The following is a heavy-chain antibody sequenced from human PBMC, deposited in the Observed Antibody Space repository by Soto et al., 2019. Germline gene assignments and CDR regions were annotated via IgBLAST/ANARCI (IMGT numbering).Heavy chain of an antibody. D-gene: IGHD1-7*01. CDR1: GSSLSATGVG. CDR2: IYWDDDQ. J-gene: IGHJ4*02. Sequence: SGPTLVNPTQTLTLTCSFSGSSLSATGVGVGWVRQPRGQALEFLALIYWDDDQKFRPSLRNRLTITKDTSKNEVVLTMTNMDSVDSGTYYCVHTPNYRLGGLHYWGRGXLVTVYS. CDR3: VHTPNYRLGGLHY. V-gene: IGHV2-5*02.